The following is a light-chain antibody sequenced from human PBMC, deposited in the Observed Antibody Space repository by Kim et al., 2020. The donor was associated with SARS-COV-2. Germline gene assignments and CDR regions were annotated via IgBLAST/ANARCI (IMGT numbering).Light chain of an antibody. CDR2: VTGDGSY. CDR1: SGHSRYA. Sequence: GASVRLTCPLSSGHSRYANEWHKQQPEKGPRYLMKVTGDGSYSKGGGIPERVAGSRSGGGRYITIAGLQSEDEAEYYCQTWGNGWVLGGGTKLTVL. V-gene: IGLV4-69*01. CDR3: QTWGNGWV. J-gene: IGLJ3*02.